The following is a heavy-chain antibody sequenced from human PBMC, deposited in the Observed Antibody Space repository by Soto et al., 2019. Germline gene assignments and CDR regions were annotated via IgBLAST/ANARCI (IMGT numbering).Heavy chain of an antibody. Sequence: QVQLVQSGTVVQRRGSSVKVSCQASGGTFSSHGMAWVRQAPGQGLEWMGGISPTFGTPTYAPKFQGRVTNSADRATSTAYMKPSSLRSEDTGVYYCASERSAPYVDCWGQGPVMTVSS. V-gene: IGHV1-69*06. CDR1: GGTFSSHG. CDR3: ASERSAPYVDC. CDR2: ISPTFGTP. J-gene: IGHJ4*02. D-gene: IGHD1-26*01.